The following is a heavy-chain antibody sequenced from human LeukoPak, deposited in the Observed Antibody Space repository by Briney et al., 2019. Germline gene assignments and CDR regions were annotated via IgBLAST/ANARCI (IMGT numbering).Heavy chain of an antibody. CDR1: GFTASSNY. CDR3: ARELMTYLDY. V-gene: IGHV3-53*01. J-gene: IGHJ4*02. CDR2: IYSGGST. Sequence: GGSLRLSCASSGFTASSNYMSWVRQAPGKGLEWVSVIYSGGSTYYADSVKGRFTISRDNSKNTLYLQMNSLRAEDTAAYYCARELMTYLDYWGQGTLVTVSS. D-gene: IGHD2-21*02.